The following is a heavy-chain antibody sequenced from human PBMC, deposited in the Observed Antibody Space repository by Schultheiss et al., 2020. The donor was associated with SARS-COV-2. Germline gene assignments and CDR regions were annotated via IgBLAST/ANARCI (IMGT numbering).Heavy chain of an antibody. CDR2: ISYDGSNK. Sequence: GGSLRLSCAASGFTFSSYGMHWVRQAPGKGLEWVAVISYDGSNKYYADSVKGRFTISRDNSKNTLYLQMNSLRADDTAIYYCAKDRGLLWFGESWGQGTLVTVSS. D-gene: IGHD3-10*01. J-gene: IGHJ5*02. CDR1: GFTFSSYG. CDR3: AKDRGLLWFGES. V-gene: IGHV3-33*05.